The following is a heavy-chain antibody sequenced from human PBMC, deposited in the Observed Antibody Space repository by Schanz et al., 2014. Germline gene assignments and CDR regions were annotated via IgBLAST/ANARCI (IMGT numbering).Heavy chain of an antibody. CDR1: GFTFSKYG. D-gene: IGHD2-21*01. Sequence: VQLVESGGGVVQPGRSLRLSCAASGFTFSKYGVHWVRQAPGKGLEWVSYISSSSSYTNYADSVKGRFTISRDNAKNSLYLHMNSLRVEDTAVYYCAPLDDCGGGCPINDAFDVWGQGTMVTVSS. CDR2: ISSSSSYT. CDR3: APLDDCGGGCPINDAFDV. J-gene: IGHJ3*01. V-gene: IGHV3-21*05.